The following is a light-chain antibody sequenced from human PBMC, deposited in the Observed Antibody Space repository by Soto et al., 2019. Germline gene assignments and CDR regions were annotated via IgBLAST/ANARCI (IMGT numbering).Light chain of an antibody. CDR3: QQYGSSPLA. J-gene: IGKJ4*02. CDR1: QSVRSGY. Sequence: EIVFTQSPGTLSLSPGERATLSCRASQSVRSGYFAWYQQKPGQAPRLLIVGASSRATGIPDRFSGGGSGTDFALTIRRLEPGVCEVYYCQQYGSSPLAFGGGTKVDIK. V-gene: IGKV3-20*01. CDR2: GAS.